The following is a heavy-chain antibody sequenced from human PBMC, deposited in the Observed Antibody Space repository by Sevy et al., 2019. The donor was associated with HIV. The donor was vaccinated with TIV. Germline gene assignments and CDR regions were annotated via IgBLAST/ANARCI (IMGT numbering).Heavy chain of an antibody. Sequence: ASVKVSCKVSGYTLTGLSMHWVRQAPGKGLEWMGSFDPEDGETIYAQNFQGRVTMTEDTSTDTAYMELNSLRSEDTAVYFCATTKDYYDSSGCPFDYWGQGTLVTVSS. CDR2: FDPEDGET. D-gene: IGHD3-22*01. CDR3: ATTKDYYDSSGCPFDY. CDR1: GYTLTGLS. J-gene: IGHJ4*02. V-gene: IGHV1-24*01.